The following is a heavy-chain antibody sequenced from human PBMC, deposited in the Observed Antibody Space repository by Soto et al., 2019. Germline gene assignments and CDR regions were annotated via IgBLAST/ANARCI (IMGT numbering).Heavy chain of an antibody. CDR3: AAKLGFGKLSVV. D-gene: IGHD3-10*01. Sequence: QVQVVQSGVEVRRPGSSVKVSCKASGDTFKNCVISWVRQAPGQGLEWMGGIIPLFGTTDFAQRFQGRLTMTTDESTTKAYMELSRLRSEDKATSDCAAKLGFGKLSVVWGQGTTVIVSS. CDR2: IIPLFGTT. V-gene: IGHV1-69*01. CDR1: GDTFKNCV. J-gene: IGHJ6*02.